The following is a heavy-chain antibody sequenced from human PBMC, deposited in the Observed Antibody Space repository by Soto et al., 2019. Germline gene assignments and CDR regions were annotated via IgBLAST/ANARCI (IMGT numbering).Heavy chain of an antibody. CDR1: GGSISSSSYY. CDR2: IYYSGST. CDR3: ASSGYSSSYYYYYGMEV. D-gene: IGHD6-13*01. Sequence: QLQLQESGPGLVKPSETLSLTCTVSGGSISSSSYYWGWIRQPPGKGLEWIGSIYYSGSTYYNPSLKSRVTISVDTSKNQFSLKLSSVTAADTAVYYCASSGYSSSYYYYYGMEVLGQGTTVTVSS. J-gene: IGHJ6*02. V-gene: IGHV4-39*01.